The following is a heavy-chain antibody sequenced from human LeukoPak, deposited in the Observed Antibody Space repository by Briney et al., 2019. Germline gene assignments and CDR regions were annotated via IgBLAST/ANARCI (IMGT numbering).Heavy chain of an antibody. CDR1: GFTFSSYE. V-gene: IGHV3-48*03. D-gene: IGHD2-2*01. Sequence: GGSLRLSCAASGFTFSSYEMNWVRRAPGKGLEWVSYISSGSTMHYADSVKGRFTISRDNAKNSLYLQMNSLRAEDTAVYYCARGPSSIFDYWGQGTLATVSS. CDR3: ARGPSSIFDY. CDR2: ISSGSTM. J-gene: IGHJ4*02.